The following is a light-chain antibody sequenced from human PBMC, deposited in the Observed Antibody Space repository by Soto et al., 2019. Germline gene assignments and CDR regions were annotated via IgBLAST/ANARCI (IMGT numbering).Light chain of an antibody. Sequence: QSALTQPASVSGSPGQSITISCTGTSSDVGGYNYVSWYQQHPGKAPKLMIYDVSNRASGVSNRFSGSKSGNTASLTISGLQAEDEADYYCSSYTITSTVVFGGGTKLSVL. CDR3: SSYTITSTVV. V-gene: IGLV2-14*01. CDR1: SSDVGGYNY. J-gene: IGLJ2*01. CDR2: DVS.